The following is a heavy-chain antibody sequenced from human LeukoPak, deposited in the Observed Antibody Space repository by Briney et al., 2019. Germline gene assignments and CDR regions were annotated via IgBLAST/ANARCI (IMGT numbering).Heavy chain of an antibody. CDR3: ARRSGSYKIADYFDY. CDR2: IHHSGST. D-gene: IGHD1-26*01. Sequence: SETLSLTCTVSDYSITSGYYWDWIRQPPGKGLEWIGSIHHSGSTDYNPSLKSRVIMSVDTSKNQFSLNIRSVTAADTALYYCARRSGSYKIADYFDYWAREAKSPS. CDR1: DYSITSGYY. V-gene: IGHV4-38-2*02. J-gene: IGHJ4*02.